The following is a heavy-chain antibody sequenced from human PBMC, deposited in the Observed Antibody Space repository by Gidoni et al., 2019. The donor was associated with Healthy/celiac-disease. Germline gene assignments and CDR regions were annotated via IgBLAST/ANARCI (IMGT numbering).Heavy chain of an antibody. Sequence: QLQLQESGPGLVKPSETLSLTCTVSGGSISSSSYYWGWIRQPPGKGLEWIGSIYYSGSNYYNPSLKSRVTISVDTSKNQFSLKLSSVTAADTAVYYCARHLSVVNRGAFDIWGQGTMVTVSS. CDR1: GGSISSSSYY. CDR2: IYYSGSN. D-gene: IGHD3-22*01. V-gene: IGHV4-39*01. CDR3: ARHLSVVNRGAFDI. J-gene: IGHJ3*02.